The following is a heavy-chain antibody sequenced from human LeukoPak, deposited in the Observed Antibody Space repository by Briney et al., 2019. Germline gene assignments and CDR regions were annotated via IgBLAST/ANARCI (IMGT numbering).Heavy chain of an antibody. CDR3: AKGVNTVPFTFDY. V-gene: IGHV3-43*02. J-gene: IGHJ4*02. CDR1: GFTFHDYS. Sequence: GGSLRLSCAASGFTFHDYSMHWVRQTPGKGLEWLSVISGDGVTTHYADSVKGRFTISRDNGKNSLYLQMDSLSVEDTAVYFCAKGVNTVPFTFDYWGQGTLVTVSS. CDR2: ISGDGVTT. D-gene: IGHD3-22*01.